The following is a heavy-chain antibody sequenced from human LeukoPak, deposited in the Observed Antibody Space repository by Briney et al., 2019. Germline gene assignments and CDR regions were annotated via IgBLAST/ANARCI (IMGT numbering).Heavy chain of an antibody. CDR2: MNPNSGNT. V-gene: IGHV1-8*01. Sequence: ALVKVSCKASGYTFTSYDINWVRQATGQGLEWMGWMNPNSGNTGYAQKFLGRVTMTRNTSISTAYMELSSLRSEDTAVYYCARGIGSATVTTLEYYFDYWGQGTLVTVSS. D-gene: IGHD4-17*01. CDR3: ARGIGSATVTTLEYYFDY. J-gene: IGHJ4*02. CDR1: GYTFTSYD.